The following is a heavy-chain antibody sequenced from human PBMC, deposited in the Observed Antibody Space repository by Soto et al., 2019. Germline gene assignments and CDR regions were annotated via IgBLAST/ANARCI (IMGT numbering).Heavy chain of an antibody. CDR2: VSCSGTSI. CDR3: ASQEAETLTYYSYX. CDR1: GLTFSGYT. J-gene: IGHJ4*02. V-gene: IGHV3-21*01. Sequence: GGCLRLSFAFSGLTFSGYTMSWVRQAPGKGLEWVSSVSCSGTSIYYADSVKGRFTISRDNSKKSVYLQMDSLTAEDTAVYYCASQEAETLTYYSYXWGQATLVTVS. D-gene: IGHD1-26*01.